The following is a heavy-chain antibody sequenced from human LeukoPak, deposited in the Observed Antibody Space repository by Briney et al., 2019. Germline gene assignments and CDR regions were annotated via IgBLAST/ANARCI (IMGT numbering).Heavy chain of an antibody. CDR3: AKDLQIGAAVYYFDY. J-gene: IGHJ4*02. Sequence: GGSLRLSCAASGFIFNKYAMHWVRQAPGKGLEWVAVIASDGRDKHHADSVKGRVTISRDNSKNIVYLQMNSLRPEDTAIYFCAKDLQIGAAVYYFDYWGQGTLVTVSS. V-gene: IGHV3-30*18. CDR2: IASDGRDK. D-gene: IGHD6-13*01. CDR1: GFIFNKYA.